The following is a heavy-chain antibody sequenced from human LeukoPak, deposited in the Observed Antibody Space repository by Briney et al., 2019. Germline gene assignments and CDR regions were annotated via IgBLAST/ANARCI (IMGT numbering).Heavy chain of an antibody. D-gene: IGHD5-24*01. V-gene: IGHV3-66*01. CDR3: ARESSGGLQLFDN. CDR1: GFTVSSKY. CDR2: IYSGGST. J-gene: IGHJ4*02. Sequence: GGSLTLSCAASGFTVSSKYMSWVRQAPGKGLEWVSVIYSGGSTYYADSVKGRFTISRDNSKNTVYLQMNTLRAEAPTVQYCARESSGGLQLFDNWGPGTLVTLSS.